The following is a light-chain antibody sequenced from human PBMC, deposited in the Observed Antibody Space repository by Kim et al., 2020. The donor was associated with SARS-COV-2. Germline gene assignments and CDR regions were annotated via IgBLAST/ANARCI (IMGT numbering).Light chain of an antibody. Sequence: YPEARPIRSRRPSQSVSCRYLAWYQQTPGQPPSHLIYGGTSRATGIPDRFRGSGSGTDFTLTISRLETEDFAVYYRQQYGRSPGYTLGQGTKLEI. CDR3: QQYGRSPGYT. V-gene: IGKV3-20*01. J-gene: IGKJ2*01. CDR1: QSVSCRY. CDR2: GGT.